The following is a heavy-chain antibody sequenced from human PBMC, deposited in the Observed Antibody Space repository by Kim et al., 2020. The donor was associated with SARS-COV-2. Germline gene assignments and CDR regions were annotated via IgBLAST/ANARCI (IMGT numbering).Heavy chain of an antibody. CDR1: GFTFGDYA. D-gene: IGHD3-10*01. Sequence: GGSLRLSCAPSGFTFGDYAMTWVRQAPGKGLEWVGFIRSKAYGGTTEYAVSVKGRFTISRDDSKSIAYLQMNSLKIEDTAVYYCIRVFRGVSEYWGQGTLVTVSS. CDR2: IRSKAYGGTT. V-gene: IGHV3-49*04. J-gene: IGHJ4*02. CDR3: IRVFRGVSEY.